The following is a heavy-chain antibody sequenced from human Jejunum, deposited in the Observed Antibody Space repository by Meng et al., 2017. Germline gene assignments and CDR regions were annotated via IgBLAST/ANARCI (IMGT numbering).Heavy chain of an antibody. Sequence: QVKLQQLGSGLLKPSETLSLPCSVFGGSISDYHWTLVRQPPGKGLEWIGEINDNGSTNYNPSLKSRVTISVDTSKHQFYLRVSSVTAADTAVYYCARGNEYSNYGADFWGQGTLVTVSS. J-gene: IGHJ4*02. V-gene: IGHV4-34*01. D-gene: IGHD4-11*01. CDR1: GGSISDYH. CDR3: ARGNEYSNYGADF. CDR2: INDNGST.